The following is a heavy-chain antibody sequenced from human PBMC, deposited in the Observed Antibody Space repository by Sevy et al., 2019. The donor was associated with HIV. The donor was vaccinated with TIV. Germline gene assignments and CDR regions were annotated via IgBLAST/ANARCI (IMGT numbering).Heavy chain of an antibody. V-gene: IGHV3-30*04. CDR3: ARGRVTSHYFDY. CDR1: GFTFIDYA. Sequence: GGSLRLSCADSGFTFIDYAMHWVRQAPGKGLEWVAVISDDGSKTYYADSFNGRFTISRDNSQYTLYLQMNSLRAVDTAVYYCARGRVTSHYFDYWGQGPLVTVSS. CDR2: ISDDGSKT. D-gene: IGHD2-21*02. J-gene: IGHJ4*02.